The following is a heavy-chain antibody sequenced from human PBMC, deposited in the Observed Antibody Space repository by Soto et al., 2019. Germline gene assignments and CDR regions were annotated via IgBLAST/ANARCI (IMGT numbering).Heavy chain of an antibody. CDR3: GRVVEGATRHTDLDS. CDR1: GVSIHNSHSF. D-gene: IGHD2-21*01. Sequence: PSETLSLTCTVSGVSIHNSHSFWGWIRQPPGKGLESIGTVYYSGGAHYNSSLKSRVTISVDTANNQVSLRMRSLTAADTAVYYCGRVVEGATRHTDLDSWGQGTLVTVSS. CDR2: VYYSGGA. V-gene: IGHV4-39*01. J-gene: IGHJ5*01.